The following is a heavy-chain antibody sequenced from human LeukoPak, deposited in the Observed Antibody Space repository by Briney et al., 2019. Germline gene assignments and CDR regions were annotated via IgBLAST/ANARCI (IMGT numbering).Heavy chain of an antibody. CDR3: ARSTAMIVVVTPLDY. CDR2: IYHSGST. J-gene: IGHJ4*02. V-gene: IGHV4-4*02. Sequence: SETLSLTCAVSGGSISSSNWWSWVRQPPGKGLEWIGEIYHSGSTNYNPSLKSRVTISVDKSKNQFSLKLSSVTAADTAVYYCARSTAMIVVVTPLDYWGQGTLVTVSS. CDR1: GGSISSSNW. D-gene: IGHD3-22*01.